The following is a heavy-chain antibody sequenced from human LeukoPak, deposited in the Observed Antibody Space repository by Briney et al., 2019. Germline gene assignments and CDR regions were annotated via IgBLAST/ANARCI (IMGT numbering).Heavy chain of an antibody. CDR1: GGSFSGYY. CDR2: INHSGST. CDR3: ARVYGGGDCPD. D-gene: IGHD2-21*02. Sequence: PSETLSLTCAVYGGSFSGYYWSWIRQPPGKVLEWIGEINHSGSTNYNPSLKSRVTISVDTSKNQFSLKLSSVTAADTAVYYCARVYGGGDCPDWGQGTLVTVSS. J-gene: IGHJ4*02. V-gene: IGHV4-34*01.